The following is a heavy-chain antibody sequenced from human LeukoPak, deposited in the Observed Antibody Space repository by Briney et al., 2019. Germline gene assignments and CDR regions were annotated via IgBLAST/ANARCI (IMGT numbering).Heavy chain of an antibody. V-gene: IGHV4-31*03. D-gene: IGHD3-3*01. J-gene: IGHJ4*02. CDR1: GGSISSGGYY. CDR2: IYYSGST. Sequence: SETLSLTCTVSGGSISSGGYYRSWIRQHPGKGLEWIGYIYYSGSTYYNPSLKSRVTISVDTSKNQFSLKLSSVTAADTAVYYCARSGQEGSGYYTFDYWGQGTLVTVSS. CDR3: ARSGQEGSGYYTFDY.